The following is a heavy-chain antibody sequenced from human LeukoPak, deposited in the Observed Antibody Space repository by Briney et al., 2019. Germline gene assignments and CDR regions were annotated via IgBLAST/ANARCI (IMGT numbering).Heavy chain of an antibody. CDR3: ARDETYDYESNGYLDF. V-gene: IGHV3-7*01. D-gene: IGHD3-22*01. J-gene: IGHJ4*02. Sequence: GGSLRLSCAASGFIFSSYSMSWVRQAPGKGLEWVANIRHDGSETYYVDSLRGRFTISRDNAKNLVYLQMSSLRAEDTAIYYCARDETYDYESNGYLDFWGQGTVVTVSS. CDR2: IRHDGSET. CDR1: GFIFSSYS.